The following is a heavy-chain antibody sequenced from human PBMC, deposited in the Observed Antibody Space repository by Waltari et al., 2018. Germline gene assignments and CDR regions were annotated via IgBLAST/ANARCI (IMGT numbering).Heavy chain of an antibody. J-gene: IGHJ5*02. V-gene: IGHV4-39*01. CDR2: IYYSGRT. D-gene: IGHD3-3*01. CDR1: GGSISSSSYY. Sequence: QLQLQESGPGLVKPSETLSLTCTVSGGSISSSSYYWGWIRQPPGKGLAWIGSIYYSGRTYYNPSLKSRVTISGETSKNQCALKLSSVTAADTAVYYCARHKHDYDLWSGEGFDPWGQGTLVTVSS. CDR3: ARHKHDYDLWSGEGFDP.